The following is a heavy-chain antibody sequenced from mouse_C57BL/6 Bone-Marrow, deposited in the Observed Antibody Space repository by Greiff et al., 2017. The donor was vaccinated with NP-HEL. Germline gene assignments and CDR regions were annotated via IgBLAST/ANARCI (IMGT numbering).Heavy chain of an antibody. CDR2: IDPENGDT. CDR3: TIGGFDY. Sequence: EVQLQQSGAELVRPGASVKLSCTASGFNIKDDYMHWVKQRPEQGLEWIGWIDPENGDTEYASKFQGKATITADTSSNTAYLQLSSLTSEDTAVYYCTIGGFDYWGQGTTLTVSS. J-gene: IGHJ2*01. CDR1: GFNIKDDY. V-gene: IGHV14-4*01.